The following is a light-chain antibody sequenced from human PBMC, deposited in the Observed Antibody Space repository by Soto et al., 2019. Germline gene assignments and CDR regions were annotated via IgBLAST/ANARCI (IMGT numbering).Light chain of an antibody. V-gene: IGLV2-23*02. CDR3: CSHAGSSALWV. Sequence: QSALTQPASVSGSPGQSITLSCTGTSSDVGAYNLVSWYQQHPGKAPKLMIYEVTKRPSEVSNRFSGSKSGSTASLTISGLQAEDEADYYCCSHAGSSALWVFGGGTKVTVL. CDR2: EVT. CDR1: SSDVGAYNL. J-gene: IGLJ3*02.